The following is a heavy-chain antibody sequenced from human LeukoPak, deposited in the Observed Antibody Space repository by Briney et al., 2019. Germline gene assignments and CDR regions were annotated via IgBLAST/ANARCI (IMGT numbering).Heavy chain of an antibody. J-gene: IGHJ4*02. CDR2: INPNSGGT. V-gene: IGHV1-2*02. CDR3: VRSRRDIWAVARHFDY. CDR1: GYTFTGYY. Sequence: ASVKVSCKASGYTFTGYYMHWVRQAPGQGLDGMGWINPNSGGTNYAQKFQGRVTMTRDTSITTAYMALSRLRTDDTAVYNSVRSRRDIWAVARHFDYWGQGTLVTVSS. D-gene: IGHD6-19*01.